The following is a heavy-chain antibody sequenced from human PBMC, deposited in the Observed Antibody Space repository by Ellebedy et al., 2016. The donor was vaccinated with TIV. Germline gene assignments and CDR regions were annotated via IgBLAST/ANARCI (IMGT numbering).Heavy chain of an antibody. CDR1: GFTFGDYA. CDR3: TRDPSGSYGGNWFDP. D-gene: IGHD3-16*01. Sequence: GGSLRLXXTASGFTFGDYAMSWFRQAPGKGLEWVAFIRSKVYGGTTEYAASVKGRFIISRDDSKSIAYLQMNSLKTEDTAVYYCTRDPSGSYGGNWFDPWGQGTLVTVSS. V-gene: IGHV3-49*03. J-gene: IGHJ5*02. CDR2: IRSKVYGGTT.